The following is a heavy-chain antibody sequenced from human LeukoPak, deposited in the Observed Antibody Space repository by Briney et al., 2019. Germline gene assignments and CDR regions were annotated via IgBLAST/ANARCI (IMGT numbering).Heavy chain of an antibody. Sequence: SETLPLTCTVSGGSISSYYWSWIRQPPGKGLQWIGYIYSSGSTNYNPSLKSRVTMSIDTSKNQFSLNLNSLTAADTAVYYCVRHGVRGHTRMAFDIWGQGTKVTVSS. J-gene: IGHJ3*02. CDR1: GGSISSYY. CDR3: VRHGVRGHTRMAFDI. CDR2: IYSSGST. D-gene: IGHD3-10*01. V-gene: IGHV4-59*08.